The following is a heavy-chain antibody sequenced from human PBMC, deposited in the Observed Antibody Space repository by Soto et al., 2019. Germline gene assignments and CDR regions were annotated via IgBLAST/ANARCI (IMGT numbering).Heavy chain of an antibody. Sequence: QVHLVQSGAEVKKPGASVKVSCKASGYSFSDYTIHWVRRAPGQPPEWMARINTVTASTEYSQKLQGRVTITRDTSATTAYMDLSSLRSEDTAVYYCARGPQDSYGMDVWGQGTTVTVS. V-gene: IGHV1-3*04. CDR3: ARGPQDSYGMDV. J-gene: IGHJ6*02. CDR2: INTVTAST. CDR1: GYSFSDYT.